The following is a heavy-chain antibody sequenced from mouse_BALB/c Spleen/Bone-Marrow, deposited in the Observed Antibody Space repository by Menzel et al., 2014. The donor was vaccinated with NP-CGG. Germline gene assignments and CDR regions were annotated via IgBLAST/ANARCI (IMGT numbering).Heavy chain of an antibody. J-gene: IGHJ1*01. CDR1: GYTFTNYW. CDR3: ARGYYGRTYGWYFDV. D-gene: IGHD1-1*01. CDR2: IDPSDSET. V-gene: IGHV1-69*02. Sequence: VQLQQSGAEFVKPGAPVKLSCKASGYTFTNYWMNWVKQRPGRGLEWIGRIDPSDSETHYNQKFKDKATLTEDKSSSTAYIQLSSLTSEDSAVYHCARGYYGRTYGWYFDVWGAGTTVTVSS.